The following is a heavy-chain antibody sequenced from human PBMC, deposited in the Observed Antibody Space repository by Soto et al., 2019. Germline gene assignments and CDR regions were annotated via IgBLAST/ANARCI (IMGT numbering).Heavy chain of an antibody. CDR3: ARHGSN. CDR2: IYYSGIT. V-gene: IGHV4-39*01. Sequence: LSLTCTVSGVSISNSSYYWGWIRRPPGKGLEWIGTIYYSGITYYNPSLKSRVTISVDTSKNQFSLKLTSVTAADTAVYYCARHGSNWGQGTLVTVSS. J-gene: IGHJ4*02. CDR1: GVSISNSSYY.